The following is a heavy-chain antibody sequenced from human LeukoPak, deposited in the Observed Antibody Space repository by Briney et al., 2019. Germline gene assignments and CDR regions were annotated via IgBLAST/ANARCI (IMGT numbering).Heavy chain of an antibody. V-gene: IGHV4-59*01. CDR1: GGSISSYY. CDR2: IYYSGST. Sequence: SETLSHTCTVSGGSISSYYWSWIRQPPGKGLEWIGYIYYSGSTNYNPSLKSRITISLDTSKNQFSLQLSSVTAADAAVYYCARGGSVVAFRYYFDYWGQGTLVTVSS. J-gene: IGHJ4*02. D-gene: IGHD2-21*01. CDR3: ARGGSVVAFRYYFDY.